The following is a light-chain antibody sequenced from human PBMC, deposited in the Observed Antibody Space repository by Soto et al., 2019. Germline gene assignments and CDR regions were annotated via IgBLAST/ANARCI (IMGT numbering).Light chain of an antibody. J-gene: IGLJ1*01. CDR3: CSYVATYSFV. CDR1: SSDVGGYNF. Sequence: QSALTQPRSVSGSPGQSVTISCTGSSSDVGGYNFVSWYQQHPGKAPKLMIYDVTERPSGVPDRFSGSKSGNTASLTISGLHTEDEADYFCCSYVATYSFVFGTGTKLTVL. CDR2: DVT. V-gene: IGLV2-11*01.